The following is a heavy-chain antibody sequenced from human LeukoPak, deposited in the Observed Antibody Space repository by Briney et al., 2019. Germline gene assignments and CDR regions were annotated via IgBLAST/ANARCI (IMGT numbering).Heavy chain of an antibody. CDR3: ARVRSAGAVGFDY. CDR2: VNAAYGNT. V-gene: IGHV1-3*01. Sequence: ASVKVSCKVSGDTFANYAVHWVRQAPGQGLEWMGWVNAAYGNTKYSQKFQGRVTITRDTSADAAYMELSSLRSEDTAVYYCARVRSAGAVGFDYWGQGTLVIVSS. CDR1: GDTFANYA. J-gene: IGHJ4*02. D-gene: IGHD6-13*01.